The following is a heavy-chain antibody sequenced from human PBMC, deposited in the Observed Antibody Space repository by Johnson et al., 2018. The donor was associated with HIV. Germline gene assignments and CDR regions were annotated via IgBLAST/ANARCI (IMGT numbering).Heavy chain of an antibody. CDR1: GFTFDDYA. Sequence: VQLVESGGGLVQPGRSLRLSCAASGFTFDDYAMHWVRQAPGKGLEWVSAIGTAGDTYYPGSVKGRFTISRENAKNSLYLQVNSLRAEDTALYYCAWRDSGIWSFDWWGQGTMVTVSS. J-gene: IGHJ3*01. V-gene: IGHV3-13*01. CDR2: IGTAGDT. CDR3: AWRDSGIWSFDW. D-gene: IGHD1-26*01.